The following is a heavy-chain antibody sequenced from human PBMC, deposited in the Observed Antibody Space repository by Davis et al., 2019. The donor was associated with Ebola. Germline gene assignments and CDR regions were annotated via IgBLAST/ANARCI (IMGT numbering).Heavy chain of an antibody. J-gene: IGHJ4*02. D-gene: IGHD6-6*01. CDR1: GYNFLTYD. CDR3: ARWSSSSAY. CDR2: IIPIVAKT. Sequence: SVKVSCKASGYNFLTYDINWVRQAPGQGLEWMGGIIPIVAKTDYAQKFQGRLSITADASTTTTSMELTSLTSEDTAMYYCARWSSSSAYWGQGTLVTVSS. V-gene: IGHV1-69*13.